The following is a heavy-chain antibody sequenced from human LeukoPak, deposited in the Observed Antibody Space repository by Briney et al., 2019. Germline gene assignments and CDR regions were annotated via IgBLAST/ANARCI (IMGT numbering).Heavy chain of an antibody. CDR1: VGSIGSYY. J-gene: IGHJ3*02. CDR3: ARQRDYADYLDAFDI. Sequence: PSETLSLTCTVSVGSIGSYYWSWLRQPPGKGLEWVGFIYVSGSTNYNPSLKSRLTISQDTSKNQFSLKLSSVTAADTAVYYCARQRDYADYLDAFDIWGQGTMVTVSS. CDR2: IYVSGST. D-gene: IGHD4-17*01. V-gene: IGHV4-59*08.